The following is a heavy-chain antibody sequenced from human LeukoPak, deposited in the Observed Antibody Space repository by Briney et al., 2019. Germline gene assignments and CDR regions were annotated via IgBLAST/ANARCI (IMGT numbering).Heavy chain of an antibody. V-gene: IGHV3-23*01. D-gene: IGHD6-19*01. J-gene: IGHJ4*02. CDR1: GFIFSNHA. CDR2: MDTGGGT. Sequence: GGSLRLSCAASGFIFSNHAMSWVRQTPGKGLEWVSSMDTGGGTYYADSVKGRFTISRDNSKNTLYVQMNSLRAEDTAVYYCANGGSIAVATPLDYWGQGTLVTVSS. CDR3: ANGGSIAVATPLDY.